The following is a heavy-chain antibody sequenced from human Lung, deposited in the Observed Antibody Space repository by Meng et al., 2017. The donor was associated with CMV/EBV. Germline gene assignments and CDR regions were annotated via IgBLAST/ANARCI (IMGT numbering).Heavy chain of an antibody. CDR3: AKRGDSSGTYAMDV. V-gene: IGHV3-30*02. CDR2: IRFDGTNK. J-gene: IGHJ6*02. Sequence: GESLKISCAASGFTFSGSAMHWVRQAPGKGLEWVANIRFDGTNKYHADSVKGRFTISRDNSKNTLYLQMNSLRAEDTAVYYCAKRGDSSGTYAMDVWGQGXTVTVSS. CDR1: GFTFSGSA. D-gene: IGHD3-22*01.